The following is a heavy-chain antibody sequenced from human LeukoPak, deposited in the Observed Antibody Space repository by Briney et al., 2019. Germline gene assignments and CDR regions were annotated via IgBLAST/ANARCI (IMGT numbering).Heavy chain of an antibody. V-gene: IGHV3-30*03. CDR2: ISYDGSNK. CDR1: GFTFSSYG. Sequence: GRSLRLSCAASGFTFSSYGMHWVRQAPGKGLEWVAVISYDGSNKYYADSVKGRFTISRDNSKNTLYLQMNSLRAEDTAVYYCALAGATPYFDYWGQGTLVTVSS. J-gene: IGHJ4*02. D-gene: IGHD1-26*01. CDR3: ALAGATPYFDY.